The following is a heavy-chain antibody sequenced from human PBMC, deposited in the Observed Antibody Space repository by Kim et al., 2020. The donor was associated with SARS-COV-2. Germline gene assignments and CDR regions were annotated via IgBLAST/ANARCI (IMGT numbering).Heavy chain of an antibody. CDR3: ARGLRTAVFDY. J-gene: IGHJ4*02. V-gene: IGHV1-46*01. D-gene: IGHD4-17*01. Sequence: ATYAQRFQGRVTMTRDTTPSTVYMELGSLRSEDTAVYSCARGLRTAVFDYWGQGTLVTVSS. CDR2: A.